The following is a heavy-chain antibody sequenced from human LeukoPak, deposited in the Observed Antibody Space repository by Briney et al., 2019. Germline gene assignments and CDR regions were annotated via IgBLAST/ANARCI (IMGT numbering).Heavy chain of an antibody. J-gene: IGHJ4*02. Sequence: GSLRLSCAASGFTFSSYWMHWVRQAPGKGLVWVSCINSDGSSTSYADSVKGRFTISRDNAKNTLYLQMNSLRAEDTAVYYCARGRHYYGSGSPFAWGQGTLVTVSS. CDR1: GFTFSSYW. D-gene: IGHD3-10*01. CDR3: ARGRHYYGSGSPFA. CDR2: INSDGSST. V-gene: IGHV3-74*01.